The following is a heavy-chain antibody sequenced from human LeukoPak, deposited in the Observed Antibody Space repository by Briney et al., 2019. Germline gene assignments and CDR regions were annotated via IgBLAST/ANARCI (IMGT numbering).Heavy chain of an antibody. V-gene: IGHV4-39*01. CDR2: IYNSGST. D-gene: IGHD5-18*01. CDR1: GGSISSRSYY. CDR3: ARQDTVYGMDV. Sequence: PSETLSLTCTVSGGSISSRSYYWGWIRQPPGKGLEWIGSIYNSGSTYYNPSLKSRVTISVDTSKNQLSLKLSSVTAADTAVYYCARQDTVYGMDVWGQGTTVAVSS. J-gene: IGHJ6*02.